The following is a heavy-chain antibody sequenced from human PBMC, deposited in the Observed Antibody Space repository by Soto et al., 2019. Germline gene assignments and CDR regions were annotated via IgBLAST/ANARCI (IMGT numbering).Heavy chain of an antibody. CDR2: VDWDDDK. CDR3: ARIRFVSSSGSYIFDY. CDR1: GFSLSTSGMC. Sequence: SGPTLVNPTQTLTRTCTFSGFSLSTSGMCVSWIRQPPGKALEWLALVDWDDDKYYSKSMKTRITISKDTSKNQVVLTMTNMDPVDTATSYCARIRFVSSSGSYIFDYWGQGTLVTISS. V-gene: IGHV2-70*01. J-gene: IGHJ4*02. D-gene: IGHD1-26*01.